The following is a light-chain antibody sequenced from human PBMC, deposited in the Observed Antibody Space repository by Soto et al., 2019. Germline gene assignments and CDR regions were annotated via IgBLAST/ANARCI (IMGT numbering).Light chain of an antibody. J-gene: IGKJ1*01. Sequence: DIVMTQSPDSLAVSPWERATLSCSASQSVSNNYLAWYQQQPGQAPRILIYGASTRATGIPARFSGSGSGTEFTLTISSLQSEDFAVYYCQQYNNWPPWTFGQGTKVDIK. CDR1: QSVSNN. CDR3: QQYNNWPPWT. CDR2: GAS. V-gene: IGKV3-15*01.